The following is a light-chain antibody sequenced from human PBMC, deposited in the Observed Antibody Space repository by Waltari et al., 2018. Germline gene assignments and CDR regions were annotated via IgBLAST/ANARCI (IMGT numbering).Light chain of an antibody. J-gene: IGLJ2*01. CDR3: AACDDSLRVV. V-gene: IGLV1-47*01. CDR1: SSDIGSNS. Sequence: QSVLPQQPSASGTRGQRVTISCSASSSDIGSNSVYWYQQLPGTAPKLLIYTNNQRPTGVPDRFSGSKSGTSASLAITGLRSEDEADYYCAACDDSLRVVFGGGTKLTVL. CDR2: TNN.